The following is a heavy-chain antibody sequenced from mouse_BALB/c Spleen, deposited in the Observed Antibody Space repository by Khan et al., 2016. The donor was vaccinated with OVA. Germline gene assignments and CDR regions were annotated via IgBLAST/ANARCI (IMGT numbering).Heavy chain of an antibody. Sequence: QVQLQQPGAELVKPGTSVKLSCKASGYTFTSYYMYWVKKRPGQGLEWIGGINPNNGETIFNEKFKSKATLTVDTSSSTAYMQLNSLTSEDAAVYYCSRSAYCDPFAYWGQGTLVTVSA. CDR3: SRSAYCDPFAY. CDR2: INPNNGET. V-gene: IGHV1S81*02. J-gene: IGHJ3*01. D-gene: IGHD2-13*01. CDR1: GYTFTSYY.